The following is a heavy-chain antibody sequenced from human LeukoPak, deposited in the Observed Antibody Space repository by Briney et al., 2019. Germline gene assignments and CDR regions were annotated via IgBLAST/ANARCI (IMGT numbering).Heavy chain of an antibody. V-gene: IGHV1-2*02. CDR3: ARVGSSGWYHWFDP. J-gene: IGHJ5*02. CDR2: INPISGVT. D-gene: IGHD6-19*01. Sequence: ASVNVSFKASGYTFTGYYLHWVRQAPGHGLEWMGWINPISGVTGSAQKFQGRVTMTRDKSISTVYMELSRLTSDDTAIYFCARVGSSGWYHWFDPWGQGTLVTVSS. CDR1: GYTFTGYY.